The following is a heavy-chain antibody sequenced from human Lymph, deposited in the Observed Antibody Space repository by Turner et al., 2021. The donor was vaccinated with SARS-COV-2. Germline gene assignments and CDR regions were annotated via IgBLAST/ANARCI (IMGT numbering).Heavy chain of an antibody. D-gene: IGHD6-19*01. CDR2: INPNSGGT. CDR1: GYTFTDYY. Sequence: QVHLVQSGAEVKKPGASVKVSCKASGYTFTDYYMHWVRQAPGQGLEWMGWINPNSGGTNYAQKFQGRVTMTSDTSISTAYMELRWLRSDDTAVYFCARGESIAVAGTQYFDYWGQGTLVTVSS. CDR3: ARGESIAVAGTQYFDY. J-gene: IGHJ4*02. V-gene: IGHV1-2*02.